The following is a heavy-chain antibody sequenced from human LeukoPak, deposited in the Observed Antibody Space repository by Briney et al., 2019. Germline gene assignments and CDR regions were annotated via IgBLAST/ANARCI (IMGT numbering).Heavy chain of an antibody. V-gene: IGHV4-4*02. CDR2: IYYSGTT. CDR3: ARADHSPDVWFWGFDP. J-gene: IGHJ5*02. D-gene: IGHD3-10*01. Sequence: SETLSLTCVVSGGSISSSNWWSWVRQPPGKGLEWIGAIYYSGTTNYNPSLQSRVTISVDKSKNQFSLKLSSVTAADTAVYYCARADHSPDVWFWGFDPWGQGTLVTVSS. CDR1: GGSISSSNW.